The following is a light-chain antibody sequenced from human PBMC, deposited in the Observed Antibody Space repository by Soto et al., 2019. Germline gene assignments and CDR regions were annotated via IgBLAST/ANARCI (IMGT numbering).Light chain of an antibody. V-gene: IGLV4-60*02. J-gene: IGLJ2*01. CDR2: LQPSGSY. Sequence: QPVLTQSSSASASLGSSVKLTCTLNSGHSRNIIAWHQQQPGKAPRYLMKLQPSGSYNKGSGVPDRFSGSSSGADRYLTISNLHFEDEADYYCETWDSNSFVVFGGGTKVTVL. CDR1: SGHSRNI. CDR3: ETWDSNSFVV.